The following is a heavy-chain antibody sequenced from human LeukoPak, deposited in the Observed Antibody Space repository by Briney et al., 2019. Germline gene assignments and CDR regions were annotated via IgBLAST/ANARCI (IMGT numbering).Heavy chain of an antibody. CDR3: ARGSPTYFTTWNFDY. V-gene: IGHV4-4*07. CDR2: IYSSGDT. Sequence: SETLSLTCTVSGGSTSNYYWSWLRQPAGKGLEWIGRIYSSGDTKYNPSLKSRVTMSVDTSKNQFSLKLSSVTAADTAVYYCARGSPTYFTTWNFDYWGQGTLATVSS. D-gene: IGHD1-1*01. J-gene: IGHJ4*02. CDR1: GGSTSNYY.